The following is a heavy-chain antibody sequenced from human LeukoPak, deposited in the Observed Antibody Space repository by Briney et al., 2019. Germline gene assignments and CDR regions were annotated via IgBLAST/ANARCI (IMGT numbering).Heavy chain of an antibody. Sequence: PSETLSLTCTVSGGSFSSSSYFWGWIRQPPAKGLEWIGSIYYSGGTYYNPSPKSRVTISLGTSNNQFSLKLSSVTAADTAVYFCAREDYYNSGGYYLDYWGQGTLVTVSS. CDR2: IYYSGGT. J-gene: IGHJ4*02. V-gene: IGHV4-39*07. CDR1: GGSFSSSSYF. CDR3: AREDYYNSGGYYLDY. D-gene: IGHD3-22*01.